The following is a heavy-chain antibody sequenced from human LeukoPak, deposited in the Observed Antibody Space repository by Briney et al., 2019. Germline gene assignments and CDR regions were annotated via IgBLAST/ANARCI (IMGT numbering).Heavy chain of an antibody. CDR1: GYTFTSYA. CDR3: ARVTSDYYYYYMDV. J-gene: IGHJ6*03. Sequence: ASVKVSCKASGYTFTSYAMNWVRQAPGQGLEWMGWINTNTGNPTYAQGFTGRFVFSLDTSVSTAYLQISSLKAEDTAVYYCARVTSDYYYYYMDVWGKGTTVTVSS. D-gene: IGHD2-2*01. V-gene: IGHV7-4-1*02. CDR2: INTNTGNP.